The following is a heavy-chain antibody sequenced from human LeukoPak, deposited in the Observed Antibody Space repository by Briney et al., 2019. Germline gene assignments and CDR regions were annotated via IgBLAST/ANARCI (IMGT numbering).Heavy chain of an antibody. CDR3: ARGGGYDWGAFDY. J-gene: IGHJ4*02. CDR2: ISYSGGT. D-gene: IGHD5-12*01. Sequence: SETLSLTCTVSGGSITSNYWSWIRQPPGKGLEWVGFISYSGGTAYRPSLKSRVTISLDTSKNQFSLKVSSVTAADTAVYYCARGGGYDWGAFDYWGQGTLVTVSS. CDR1: GGSITSNY. V-gene: IGHV4-59*01.